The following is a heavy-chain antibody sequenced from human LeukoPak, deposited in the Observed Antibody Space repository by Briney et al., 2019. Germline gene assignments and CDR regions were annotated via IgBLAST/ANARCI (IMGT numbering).Heavy chain of an antibody. V-gene: IGHV3-30*01. Sequence: GGSLRLSCAASGFTFSSYAMHWVRQAPGKGLEWVAVISYDGSNKYYADSVKGRFTISRDNSKNTLYLQMNSLRAEDTAVYYCARGEYDILTGYYREIDYWGQGTLVTVSS. CDR2: ISYDGSNK. CDR1: GFTFSSYA. CDR3: ARGEYDILTGYYREIDY. J-gene: IGHJ4*02. D-gene: IGHD3-9*01.